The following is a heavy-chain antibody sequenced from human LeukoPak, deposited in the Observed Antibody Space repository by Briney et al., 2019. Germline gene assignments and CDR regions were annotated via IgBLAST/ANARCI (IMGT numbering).Heavy chain of an antibody. V-gene: IGHV3-21*01. Sequence: GGSLRLSCAASGFTFSSYSMNWVRQAPGKGLEWVSSISSSSSYIYYADSVKGRFTISRYNAKNSLYLQMNSLRAEDTAVYYCARNPAPWEQQLGKFWFDPWGQGTLVTVSS. D-gene: IGHD6-13*01. CDR1: GFTFSSYS. CDR2: ISSSSSYI. CDR3: ARNPAPWEQQLGKFWFDP. J-gene: IGHJ5*02.